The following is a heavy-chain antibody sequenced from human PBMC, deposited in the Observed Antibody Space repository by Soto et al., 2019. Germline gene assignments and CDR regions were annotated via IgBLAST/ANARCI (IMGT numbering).Heavy chain of an antibody. J-gene: IGHJ6*02. CDR1: GYTFTAYY. D-gene: IGHD3-10*02. Sequence: QVQLVQSGAEVKEPGDSVRVSCEASGYTFTAYYIHWVRQAPGQGLEWMGWINPKFGDTSYAQDFQGRVSMTRDMSISTVYMAFSRLTSDDTAIYYCARNMDYYYGRGSGNGHGVWGQGTTVTVFS. V-gene: IGHV1-2*02. CDR2: INPKFGDT. CDR3: ARNMDYYYGRGSGNGHGV.